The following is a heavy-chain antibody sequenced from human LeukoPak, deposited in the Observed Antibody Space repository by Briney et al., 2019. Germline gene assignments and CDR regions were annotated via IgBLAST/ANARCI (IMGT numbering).Heavy chain of an antibody. D-gene: IGHD6-19*01. CDR2: IYTSGST. CDR3: ARAPVPPLSSGWYPDWFDP. V-gene: IGHV4-61*02. Sequence: KPSETLSLTCTLSGGSISSGSYYWSWIRQPAGKGLEWIGRIYTSGSTNYNPSLKSRVTISVDTSKNPFSLKLSSVTAADTAVYYCARAPVPPLSSGWYPDWFDPWGQGTLVTVSS. CDR1: GGSISSGSYY. J-gene: IGHJ5*02.